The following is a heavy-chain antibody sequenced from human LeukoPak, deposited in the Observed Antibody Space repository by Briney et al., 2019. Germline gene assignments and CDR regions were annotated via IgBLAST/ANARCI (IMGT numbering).Heavy chain of an antibody. CDR2: ISSNGGST. D-gene: IGHD1-26*01. CDR3: ARDLSSQGRGSYFTALFFDP. Sequence: PGGSLRLSCAASGFTFSSYAMHWVRQAPGKGLEYVSAISSNGGSTYYANSVKGRFTISRDNSKNTLYLQMGSLRAEDMAVYYCARDLSSQGRGSYFTALFFDPWGQGTLVTVSS. CDR1: GFTFSSYA. V-gene: IGHV3-64*01. J-gene: IGHJ5*02.